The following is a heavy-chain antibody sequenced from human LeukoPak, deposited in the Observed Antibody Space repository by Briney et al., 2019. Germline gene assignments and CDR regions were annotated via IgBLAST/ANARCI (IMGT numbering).Heavy chain of an antibody. V-gene: IGHV4-30-4*07. J-gene: IGHJ5*02. D-gene: IGHD3-9*01. CDR2: IYYSGST. CDR1: GGSISSGGYS. Sequence: PSETLSLTCAVSGGSISSGGYSWSWIRQPPGKGLEWIGYIYYSGSTYYNPSLKSRVTISVDKSKNQFSLKLSSVTAADTAVYYCARELGLYYDILTGLKRPYNWFDPWGQGTLVTVSS. CDR3: ARELGLYYDILTGLKRPYNWFDP.